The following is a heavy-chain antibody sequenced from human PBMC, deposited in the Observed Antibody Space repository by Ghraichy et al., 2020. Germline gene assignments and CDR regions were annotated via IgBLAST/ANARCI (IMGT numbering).Heavy chain of an antibody. Sequence: ASVKVSCKASGYTFTSYDINWVRPATGQGLEWMGWINPNSCNTGYAQKFQGRVTMTRNTSISTAYMELSSLRSEDTAVYYCARVETTRTFIWFGELFSWFDPWGQGTLVTVSS. V-gene: IGHV1-8*01. J-gene: IGHJ5*02. CDR1: GYTFTSYD. CDR3: ARVETTRTFIWFGELFSWFDP. D-gene: IGHD3-10*01. CDR2: INPNSCNT.